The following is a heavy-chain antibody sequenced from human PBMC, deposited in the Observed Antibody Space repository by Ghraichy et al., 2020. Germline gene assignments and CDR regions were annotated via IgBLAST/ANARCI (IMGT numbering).Heavy chain of an antibody. Sequence: SETLSLTCTVSGGSISSSSYYWGWIRQPPGKGLEWIGSIYYSGSTYYNPSLKSRVTISVDTSKNQFSLKLSSVTAADTAVYYCARHAVGDYGSGSYNNYYYMDVWGKGTTVTVSS. CDR2: IYYSGST. V-gene: IGHV4-39*01. CDR3: ARHAVGDYGSGSYNNYYYMDV. J-gene: IGHJ6*03. D-gene: IGHD3-10*01. CDR1: GGSISSSSYY.